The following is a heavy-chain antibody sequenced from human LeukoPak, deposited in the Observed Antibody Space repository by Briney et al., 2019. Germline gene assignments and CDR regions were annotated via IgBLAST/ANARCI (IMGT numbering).Heavy chain of an antibody. CDR2: ISSSSRHI. J-gene: IGHJ1*01. Sequence: GGSLRLSCAASGFTFDNYAMTWVRQAPGKGLEWVSSISSSSRHIYYADSVKGRFTIFRDDAKNSLFLQMDSLRVEDTAMYYCVRDFSTVTTAYLHHWGQGTLLTVSS. CDR3: VRDFSTVTTAYLHH. D-gene: IGHD4-17*01. V-gene: IGHV3-21*04. CDR1: GFTFDNYA.